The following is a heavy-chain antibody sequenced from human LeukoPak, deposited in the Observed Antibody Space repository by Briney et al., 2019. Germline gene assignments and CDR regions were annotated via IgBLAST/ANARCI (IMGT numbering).Heavy chain of an antibody. V-gene: IGHV1-2*02. Sequence: ASVKVSCKASGYKFTSYGITWVRQAPGQGLEWMGWINPNSGGTNYAQKFQGRVTMTRDTSISTAYMELSRLRSDDTAVYYCARDSRKNAFDIWGQGTMVTVSS. D-gene: IGHD1-14*01. CDR1: GYKFTSYG. CDR2: INPNSGGT. J-gene: IGHJ3*02. CDR3: ARDSRKNAFDI.